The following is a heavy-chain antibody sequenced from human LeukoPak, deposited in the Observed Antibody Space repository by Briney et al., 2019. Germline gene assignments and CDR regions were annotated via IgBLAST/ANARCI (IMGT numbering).Heavy chain of an antibody. J-gene: IGHJ4*02. CDR1: GFTFSDHP. CDR2: IGSDGTKK. CDR3: ARQMTSTRLFDS. D-gene: IGHD5/OR15-5a*01. Sequence: GRSLRLSCVASGFTFSDHPFHWVRQSPDKGLEWVALIGSDGTKKYYTDSVQGRFTVSRENSKNTLFLQMNTLRADDTAVYFCARQMTSTRLFDSWGQGTLVTVSS. V-gene: IGHV3-30*04.